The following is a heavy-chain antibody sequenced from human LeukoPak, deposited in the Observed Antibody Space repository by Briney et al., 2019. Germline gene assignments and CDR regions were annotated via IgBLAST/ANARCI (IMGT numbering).Heavy chain of an antibody. Sequence: GGSLRLSCAASGFTFSSYSMNWVRQAPGKGLEWVSSISSSSSYIYYADSVKGRFTISRDNAKNSLYLQMNSLRAEDTAVYYCARDLNLQWEKSKAPSGYYYGMDVWGQGTTVTVSS. CDR2: ISSSSSYI. D-gene: IGHD1-26*01. V-gene: IGHV3-21*01. CDR1: GFTFSSYS. CDR3: ARDLNLQWEKSKAPSGYYYGMDV. J-gene: IGHJ6*02.